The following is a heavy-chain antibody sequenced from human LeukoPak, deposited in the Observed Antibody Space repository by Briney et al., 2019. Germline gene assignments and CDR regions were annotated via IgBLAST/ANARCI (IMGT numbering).Heavy chain of an antibody. CDR2: FDPEDGET. J-gene: IGHJ5*02. Sequence: ASVKLSCKVSGYTFTELSMHWVRQAPGKGLEWMGGFDPEDGETIYAQKFQGRVTMTEDTSTDTAYMELSSLRSEDTAVYYCATTVTNAPFDPWGQGTLVTVSS. CDR1: GYTFTELS. D-gene: IGHD4-17*01. CDR3: ATTVTNAPFDP. V-gene: IGHV1-24*01.